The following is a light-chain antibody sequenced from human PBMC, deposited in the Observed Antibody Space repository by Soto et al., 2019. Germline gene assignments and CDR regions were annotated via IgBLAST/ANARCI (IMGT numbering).Light chain of an antibody. J-gene: IGLJ1*01. CDR2: DVS. V-gene: IGLV2-14*01. Sequence: QPASVSGSPGQSIAISCTGTSSDVGGYSYVSWYQQQPGKAPKLVISDVSNRPSGVSDRFSGSKSGNTASLTISGLQTEDEADYYCASYTTSSTYVFGTGTKVTVL. CDR3: ASYTTSSTYV. CDR1: SSDVGGYSY.